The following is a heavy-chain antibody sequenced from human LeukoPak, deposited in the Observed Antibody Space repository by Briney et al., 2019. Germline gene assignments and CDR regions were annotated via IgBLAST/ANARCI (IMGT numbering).Heavy chain of an antibody. Sequence: ASVKVSCKASGYTFTRYYMHWAGQAPGQGLEWMGWINPNSGGTNYAQKFQGRVTMTRDTSISAAYMELSRLRSDDTAVYYCAREYGGNPSRFDPWGQGTLVTVSS. CDR2: INPNSGGT. V-gene: IGHV1-2*02. CDR1: GYTFTRYY. CDR3: AREYGGNPSRFDP. J-gene: IGHJ5*02. D-gene: IGHD4-23*01.